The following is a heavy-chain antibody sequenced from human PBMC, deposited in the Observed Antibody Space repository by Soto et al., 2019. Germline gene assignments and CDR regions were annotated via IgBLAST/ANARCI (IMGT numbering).Heavy chain of an antibody. Sequence: VQLVESGGGLVKPGGSLRLSCAASGFTFSSYNMNWVRQAPGKGLEWVTIIWYDGSNKNYADSVKGRFTISRDNSKNTVYLQMNSLRVEDTAVYYCARDSGGDYHNYYMDVWGKGTTVTVSS. V-gene: IGHV3-33*08. J-gene: IGHJ6*03. D-gene: IGHD4-17*01. CDR1: GFTFSSYN. CDR3: ARDSGGDYHNYYMDV. CDR2: IWYDGSNK.